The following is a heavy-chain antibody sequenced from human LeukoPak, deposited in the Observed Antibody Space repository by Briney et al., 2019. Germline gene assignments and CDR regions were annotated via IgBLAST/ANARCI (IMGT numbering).Heavy chain of an antibody. CDR2: IYYSGNT. D-gene: IGHD1-26*01. CDR3: AREGVGVMIAH. J-gene: IGHJ5*02. CDR1: GGSISNSSYY. Sequence: SETLSLTCTVSGGSISNSSYYWGWIRQPPGKGLEWIGSIYYSGNTYYNPSLKSRVTISVDTSKNQFSLQLNSVTPEDTAVYYCAREGVGVMIAHWGQGTLVTVSS. V-gene: IGHV4-39*01.